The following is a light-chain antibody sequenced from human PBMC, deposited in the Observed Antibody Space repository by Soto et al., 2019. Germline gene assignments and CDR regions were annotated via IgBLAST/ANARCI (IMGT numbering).Light chain of an antibody. CDR2: GAS. J-gene: IGKJ1*01. Sequence: VVTQSPATLSVFPGETATLSCRASQSFSSDLAWYQQRPGQAPRLLIYGASTRTTGIPARFRGSVSGTEFRLTISSLQSEDFATYYCQQYNTWHPKMAFGRGTKVEIK. CDR1: QSFSSD. V-gene: IGKV3-15*01. CDR3: QQYNTWHPKMA.